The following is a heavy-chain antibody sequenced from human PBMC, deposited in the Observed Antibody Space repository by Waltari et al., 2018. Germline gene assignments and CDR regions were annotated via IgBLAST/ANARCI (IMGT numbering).Heavy chain of an antibody. J-gene: IGHJ4*02. Sequence: EVQLLESGGGLVQPGGSLRLSCAASGFTFTSYAISWVRQAPGKGPEWVSAISGSGGSTDYADSVKGRFTISRDNSKNTLYLQMDSLRAEDTAVYYCAKDRRSTGEGTPMVTGYWGQGTLVTVSS. V-gene: IGHV3-23*01. CDR3: AKDRRSTGEGTPMVTGY. CDR1: GFTFTSYA. CDR2: ISGSGGST. D-gene: IGHD5-18*01.